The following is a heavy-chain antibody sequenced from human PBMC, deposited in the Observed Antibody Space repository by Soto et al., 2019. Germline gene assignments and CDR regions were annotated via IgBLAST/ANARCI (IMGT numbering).Heavy chain of an antibody. Sequence: QITLKESGPPLVKPTQNLTLTCTFSGFSLTTSGVGVGWIRKPPGKALEWLALIYWDDDESYSPSLQSRLTITKDTSTNPVVLTMTNMDPVDTATYFFATRTRRDWFDPWGQGTLVTVSS. CDR3: ATRTRRDWFDP. CDR1: GFSLTTSGVG. V-gene: IGHV2-5*02. J-gene: IGHJ5*02. CDR2: IYWDDDE.